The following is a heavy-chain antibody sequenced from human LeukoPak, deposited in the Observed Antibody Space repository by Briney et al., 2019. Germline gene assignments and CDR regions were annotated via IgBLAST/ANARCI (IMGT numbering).Heavy chain of an antibody. Sequence: SETLSLTCTVSGGSISSYYWSWIRQPPGKGLEWIGCIYYSGSTNYNPSLKSRVTISVDTSKNQFSLKLSSVTAADTAVYYCARDADGWFDPWGQGTLVTVSS. J-gene: IGHJ5*02. CDR3: ARDADGWFDP. CDR1: GGSISSYY. D-gene: IGHD5-24*01. CDR2: IYYSGST. V-gene: IGHV4-59*01.